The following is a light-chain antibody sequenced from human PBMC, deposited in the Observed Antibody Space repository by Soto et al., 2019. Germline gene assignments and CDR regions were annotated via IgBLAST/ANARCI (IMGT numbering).Light chain of an antibody. CDR3: SSYASSTTLVI. Sequence: QSVLTQPASVSGSPGQSITISCTGISSDVGGYKYVSWYQQHSGKAPKLMIYEVSNRPSGVSNRFSGSKSGNTASLTISGLQAEDEAHYYCSSYASSTTLVIFGGGTKLTVL. CDR1: SSDVGGYKY. CDR2: EVS. V-gene: IGLV2-14*01. J-gene: IGLJ2*01.